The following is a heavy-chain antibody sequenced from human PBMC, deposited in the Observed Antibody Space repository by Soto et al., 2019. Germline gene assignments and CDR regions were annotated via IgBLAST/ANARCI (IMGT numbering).Heavy chain of an antibody. CDR2: IIPLFGIT. D-gene: IGHD3-16*01. Sequence: QVQLVQSGAEVKRPGSSVKVSCKASGGTFSSNSINWVRQAPGQGLEWMGSIIPLFGITDYAQNFQGRVTISADKFTNTAYMELSSLRSEDTAVYFCARAVLSSSRPSYYEYGMDVWGQGTTVTVSS. J-gene: IGHJ6*02. CDR3: ARAVLSSSRPSYYEYGMDV. V-gene: IGHV1-69*09. CDR1: GGTFSSNS.